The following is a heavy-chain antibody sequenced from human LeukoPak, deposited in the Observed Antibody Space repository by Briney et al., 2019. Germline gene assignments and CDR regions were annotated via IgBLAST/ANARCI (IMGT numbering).Heavy chain of an antibody. J-gene: IGHJ3*02. Sequence: GGSLRLSCAASGFTFSSYGMHWVRQAPGKGLEWVAFIRYDGGNKYYADSVKGRFTISRDNSKNTLYLQMNSLRAEDTAVYYCAKAPIRYNWNDEDDIWGQGTMVTVSS. CDR1: GFTFSSYG. V-gene: IGHV3-30*02. CDR2: IRYDGGNK. CDR3: AKAPIRYNWNDEDDI. D-gene: IGHD1-20*01.